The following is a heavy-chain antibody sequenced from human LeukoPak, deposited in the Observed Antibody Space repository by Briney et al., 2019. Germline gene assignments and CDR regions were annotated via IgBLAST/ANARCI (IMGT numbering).Heavy chain of an antibody. D-gene: IGHD6-13*01. V-gene: IGHV3-74*01. J-gene: IGHJ4*02. Sequence: PGESLRLSCAASGFTFSSYWMHWVRQAPGKGLVWVSRINSDGSSISYADSVKGRFTISRDNAKDTLYPQMNSLRAEDTAVYYCTRDREQQPTYDYWGQGTLVTVSS. CDR2: INSDGSSI. CDR3: TRDREQQPTYDY. CDR1: GFTFSSYW.